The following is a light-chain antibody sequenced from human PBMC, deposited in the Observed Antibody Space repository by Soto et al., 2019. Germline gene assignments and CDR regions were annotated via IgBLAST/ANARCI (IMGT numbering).Light chain of an antibody. Sequence: ESVLTQSPDTLSLSPGERATLSCRASQSVSSSYLAWYQQKPGQAPRLLIYGASSRATGIPDRFSGSGSGTDFTLTISSLEPEDCALYYCQQYASSPWTFGQGTKVEI. CDR3: QQYASSPWT. CDR1: QSVSSSY. J-gene: IGKJ1*01. CDR2: GAS. V-gene: IGKV3-20*01.